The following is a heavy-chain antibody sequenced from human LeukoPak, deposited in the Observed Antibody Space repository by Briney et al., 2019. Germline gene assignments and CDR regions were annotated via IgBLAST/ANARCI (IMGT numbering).Heavy chain of an antibody. CDR1: GGSISSSSYY. Sequence: PSETLSLTCTVSGGSISSSSYYWGWIRQPPGKGLEWIGSIYYSGSTYYNPSLKSRVTISVDTSKNQFSLKLSSVTAADTAVYYCARMVRGVIIRRGLAAYNWFDPWGQGTLVTVSS. CDR2: IYYSGST. CDR3: ARMVRGVIIRRGLAAYNWFDP. V-gene: IGHV4-39*01. D-gene: IGHD3-10*01. J-gene: IGHJ5*02.